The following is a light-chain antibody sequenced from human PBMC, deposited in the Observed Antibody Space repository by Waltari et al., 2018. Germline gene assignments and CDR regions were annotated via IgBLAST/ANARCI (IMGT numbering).Light chain of an antibody. V-gene: IGLV2-14*03. Sequence: QSALTQSASVSGSPGQSITISCTGTSSDVGGYNHVSWYQQHPGKAPKLMIYDVTNRPSGVSNRFSGSKSGNTASLTISGLQAEDEADYYYSSYTSSSALVFGGGTKLTVL. CDR2: DVT. CDR1: SSDVGGYNH. J-gene: IGLJ2*01. CDR3: SSYTSSSALV.